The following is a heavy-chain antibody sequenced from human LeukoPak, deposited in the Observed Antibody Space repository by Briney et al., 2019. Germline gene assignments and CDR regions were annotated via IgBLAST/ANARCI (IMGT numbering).Heavy chain of an antibody. CDR2: IRGDGTSI. J-gene: IGHJ4*02. V-gene: IGHV3-43*02. CDR1: GFTFDDYG. CDR3: ARGSGYLDY. Sequence: GGSLRLSCAASGFTFDDYGMHWVRQAPGKGLEWVSLIRGDGTSIYYADSVKGRFTISRDNAKNSLYLQMNSLRAEDTAVYYCARGSGYLDYWGQGTLVTVSS.